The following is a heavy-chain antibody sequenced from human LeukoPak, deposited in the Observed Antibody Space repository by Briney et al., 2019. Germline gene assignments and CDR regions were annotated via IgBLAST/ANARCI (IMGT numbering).Heavy chain of an antibody. V-gene: IGHV3-15*07. CDR1: GFTFGNAW. J-gene: IGHJ4*02. Sequence: GGSLRLSCAASGFTFGNAWMNWVRQAPGKGLEWVGRIKSKTDGGTTDYAAPVKGRFTISRDDSKNTLYLQMNSLKTEDTAVYYCTTYLLRYFDWLFRGQGTLVTVSS. CDR2: IKSKTDGGTT. CDR3: TTYLLRYFDWLF. D-gene: IGHD3-9*01.